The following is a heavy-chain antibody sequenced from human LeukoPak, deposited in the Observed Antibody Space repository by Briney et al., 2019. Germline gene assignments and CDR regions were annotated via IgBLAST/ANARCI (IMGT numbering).Heavy chain of an antibody. CDR2: IYFSGST. J-gene: IGHJ4*02. CDR3: ARGGIAVAGRLFDY. V-gene: IGHV4-61*01. D-gene: IGHD6-19*01. Sequence: SETLSLTCTVSGGSVSSSSYYWSWIRQPPGKGLGWIGYIYFSGSTDYNPSLKSRVTISVDTSKNQFSLKLSSVTAADTAVYYCARGGIAVAGRLFDYWGQGTLVTVSS. CDR1: GGSVSSSSYY.